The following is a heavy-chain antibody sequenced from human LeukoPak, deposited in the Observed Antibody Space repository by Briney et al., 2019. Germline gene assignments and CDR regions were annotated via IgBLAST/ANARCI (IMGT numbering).Heavy chain of an antibody. V-gene: IGHV4-59*01. J-gene: IGHJ4*02. D-gene: IGHD3-3*01. Sequence: SETLSLTCTVSGGSISSYYWSWIRQPPGEGLGWVGSIYYSGSTNYNPSLKSRVTISVDTSKNQFSLKLSSVTAADTAVYYCARVTYYDFWSGYYFDYWGQGTLVTVSS. CDR3: ARVTYYDFWSGYYFDY. CDR2: IYYSGST. CDR1: GGSISSYY.